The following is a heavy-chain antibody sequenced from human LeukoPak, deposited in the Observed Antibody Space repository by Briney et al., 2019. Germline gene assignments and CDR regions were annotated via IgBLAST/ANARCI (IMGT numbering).Heavy chain of an antibody. CDR1: GFTFSSYW. CDR3: ARDRGYSGYGVY. Sequence: GGSLRLSCAASGFTFSSYWMHWVRQAPGKGLVWVSRINSDGSSTSYADSVKGRFTISRDNAKNSLYLQMNSLRAEDTAVYYCARDRGYSGYGVYWGQGTLVTVSS. J-gene: IGHJ4*02. CDR2: INSDGSST. V-gene: IGHV3-74*01. D-gene: IGHD5-12*01.